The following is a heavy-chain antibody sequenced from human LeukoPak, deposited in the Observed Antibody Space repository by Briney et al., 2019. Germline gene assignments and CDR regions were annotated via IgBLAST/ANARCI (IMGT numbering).Heavy chain of an antibody. D-gene: IGHD3-22*01. Sequence: ASVKVSCKASGYTFTSYGISWVRQAPGPGLEWVGWISAYNGNTNYAQKLQGRVTMTTDTSTSTAYMELRSLRSDDTAVYYCARDYYDSSGYYDDYYYYGMDVWGQGTTVTVSS. CDR1: GYTFTSYG. CDR2: ISAYNGNT. CDR3: ARDYYDSSGYYDDYYYYGMDV. J-gene: IGHJ6*02. V-gene: IGHV1-18*01.